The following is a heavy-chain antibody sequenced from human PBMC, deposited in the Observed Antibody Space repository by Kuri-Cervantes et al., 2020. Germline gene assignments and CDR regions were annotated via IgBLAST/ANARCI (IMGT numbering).Heavy chain of an antibody. CDR3: ARELRAYYMDV. D-gene: IGHD3-10*01. J-gene: IGHJ6*03. CDR1: GGSFSGYY. CDR2: INHSGST. V-gene: IGHV4-34*01. Sequence: SETLSLTCTVSGGSFSGYYWTWIRQPPGKGLEWIGEINHSGSTNYNPSLKSRATISLDSSKNQFSLKLSSVTAADTAVYYCARELRAYYMDVWGKGTTVTVSS.